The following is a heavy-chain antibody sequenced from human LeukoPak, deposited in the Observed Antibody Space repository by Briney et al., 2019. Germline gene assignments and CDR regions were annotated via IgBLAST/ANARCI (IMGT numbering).Heavy chain of an antibody. J-gene: IGHJ4*02. V-gene: IGHV4-4*02. CDR2: ISLTGET. D-gene: IGHD3-16*01. Sequence: PSETLSLTCGVSGGSISSTNWWSWVRQPPGQGLEWIGEISLTGETNYNPSLNGRVTMSLDESRNQLSLDLTSVTAADTAIYDCSREIGAFCPFGYWGQGTLVIVPP. CDR3: SREIGAFCPFGY. CDR1: GGSISSTNW.